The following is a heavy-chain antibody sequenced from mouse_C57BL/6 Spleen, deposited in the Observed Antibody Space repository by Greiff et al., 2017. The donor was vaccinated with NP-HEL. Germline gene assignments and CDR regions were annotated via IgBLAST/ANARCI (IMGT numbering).Heavy chain of an antibody. CDR3: ARTPNDYDGAWFAY. V-gene: IGHV1-7*01. CDR1: GYTFTSYW. Sequence: VQLQQSGAELAKPGASVKLSCEASGYTFTSYWMHWVKQRPGQGLEWIGYINPSRGYTKYNQKFKDKATLTADKSSSTAYMQLSSLTYEDSAVYYCARTPNDYDGAWFAYWGQGTLVTVSA. D-gene: IGHD2-4*01. J-gene: IGHJ3*01. CDR2: INPSRGYT.